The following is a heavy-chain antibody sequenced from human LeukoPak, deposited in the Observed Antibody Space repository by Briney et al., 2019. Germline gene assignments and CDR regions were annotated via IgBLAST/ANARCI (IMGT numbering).Heavy chain of an antibody. D-gene: IGHD3-10*01. CDR1: GGTFSSYA. Sequence: SVKVSCKASGGTFSSYAISWVRQAPGQGLEWMGGIIPIFGTANYAQKFQGRVTITADESTSTAYMELSSLRSEDTAVYYCASEPMVRGVIITRHFDYWGQGTLVTVSS. J-gene: IGHJ4*02. CDR2: IIPIFGTA. V-gene: IGHV1-69*13. CDR3: ASEPMVRGVIITRHFDY.